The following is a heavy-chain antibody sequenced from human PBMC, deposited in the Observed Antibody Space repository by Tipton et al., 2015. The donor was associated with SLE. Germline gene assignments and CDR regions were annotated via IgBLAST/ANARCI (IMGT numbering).Heavy chain of an antibody. D-gene: IGHD2-2*01. V-gene: IGHV3-30-3*02. Sequence: SLRLSCAASGFTFSSYAMHWVRQAPGKGLEWVAVISYDGSNKYYADSVKGRFTISRDNSKDTLYLQMNSLRAEDTAVYYCAKSRGGSTSEYYFDYWGQGTLVTVSS. CDR1: GFTFSSYA. CDR2: ISYDGSNK. CDR3: AKSRGGSTSEYYFDY. J-gene: IGHJ4*02.